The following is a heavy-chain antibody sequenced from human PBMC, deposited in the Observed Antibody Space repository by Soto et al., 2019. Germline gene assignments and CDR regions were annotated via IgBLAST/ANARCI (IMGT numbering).Heavy chain of an antibody. J-gene: IGHJ4*02. CDR2: IKPDGGEQ. CDR1: GFTFGNYW. Sequence: EVQLVESGGGLVQPGGSLRLSCEASGFTFGNYWMNWVRQTPGKGLEWVANIKPDGGEQYYVDSVKGRFTISRDNAKDSLYLQMSSLRGDDTAVYYCARGHSTSCDYWGQGTLVTVSS. V-gene: IGHV3-7*04. CDR3: ARGHSTSCDY. D-gene: IGHD5-18*01.